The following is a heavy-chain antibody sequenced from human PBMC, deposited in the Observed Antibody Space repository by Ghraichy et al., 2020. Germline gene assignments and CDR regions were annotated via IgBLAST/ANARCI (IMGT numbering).Heavy chain of an antibody. CDR3: ARFRGGHDY. CDR1: GGSISSYY. D-gene: IGHD2-15*01. Sequence: ETLSLTCTVSGGSISSYYWSWIRRPPGKGLKWIGYIYYSGIANYNPSLKSRVTISVDTSRAQFSLKLRSVTAADTAVYYCARFRGGHDYWGPGTLVTVSS. CDR2: IYYSGIA. V-gene: IGHV4-59*01. J-gene: IGHJ4*02.